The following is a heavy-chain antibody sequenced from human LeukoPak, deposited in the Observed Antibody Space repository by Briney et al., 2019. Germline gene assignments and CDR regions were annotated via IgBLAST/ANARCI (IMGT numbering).Heavy chain of an antibody. D-gene: IGHD5-18*01. J-gene: IGHJ5*02. V-gene: IGHV5-51*01. CDR2: IYPGDSDT. CDR1: GYSFTSYW. CDR3: ARHYSLSNWFDP. Sequence: PGASLQISCKGSGYSFTSYWIGWVRRMPGKRLEWMGIIYPGDSDTRYSPSFQGQVTISADKSISTAYLQWSSLKASDTAMYYCARHYSLSNWFDPWGQGTLVTVSS.